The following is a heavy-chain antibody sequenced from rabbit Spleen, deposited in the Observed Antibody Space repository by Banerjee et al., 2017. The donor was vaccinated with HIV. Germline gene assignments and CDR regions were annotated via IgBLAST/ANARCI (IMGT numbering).Heavy chain of an antibody. D-gene: IGHD1-1*01. Sequence: QSLEESGGDLVKPGASLTLTCIASGVSFSGSSYMCWVRQAPGKGLEWIACIEGGSSGFTYFASWAKGRFTISKTSSTTVTLQVTSLTAADTATYFCTRDDGSGHYIDGYFNLWGQGTLVTVS. V-gene: IGHV1S40*01. CDR3: TRDDGSGHYIDGYFNL. J-gene: IGHJ4*01. CDR1: GVSFSGSSY. CDR2: IEGGSSGFT.